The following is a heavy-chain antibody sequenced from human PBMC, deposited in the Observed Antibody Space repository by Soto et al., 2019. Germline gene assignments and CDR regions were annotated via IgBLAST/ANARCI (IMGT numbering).Heavy chain of an antibody. D-gene: IGHD6-6*01. CDR2: ISESGGNT. V-gene: IGHV3-23*01. Sequence: PGGSLRLSCAASGFTFRAYALSWVRQAPGKGLEWVSAISESGGNTYYADSVKGRFTISRDNAKNSLYLQMNSLRAEDTAVYYCARETSIAAIGMDVWGQGTTVTVSS. CDR1: GFTFRAYA. CDR3: ARETSIAAIGMDV. J-gene: IGHJ6*02.